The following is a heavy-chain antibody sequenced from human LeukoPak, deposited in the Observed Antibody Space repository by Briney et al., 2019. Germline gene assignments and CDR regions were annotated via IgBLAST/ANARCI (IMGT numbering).Heavy chain of an antibody. CDR1: GGSISSYY. CDR3: ARAGSRYYDSSGYT. V-gene: IGHV4-4*07. Sequence: PSETLSLTCTVSGGSISSYYWSWLRQPAGKGLEWIGRIYTSGSTNYNTSLKSRVTISVDTSKNQFSLKLSSVTAADTAVYYCARAGSRYYDSSGYTLGQGTLVTVSS. J-gene: IGHJ5*02. D-gene: IGHD3-22*01. CDR2: IYTSGST.